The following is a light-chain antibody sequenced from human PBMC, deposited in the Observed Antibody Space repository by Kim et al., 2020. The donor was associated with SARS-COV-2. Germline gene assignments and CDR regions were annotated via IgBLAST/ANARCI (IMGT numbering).Light chain of an antibody. CDR2: DAS. CDR3: LQYDTIPPA. J-gene: IGKJ1*01. Sequence: SASVGDRVTITCQASQDINNYLNWYQQKPGKAPNLLIYDASNLRTGVPSRFSGSGSGTDFTFTISSLQPEDIGTYYWLQYDTIPPAFGHGTKVDIK. CDR1: QDINNY. V-gene: IGKV1-33*01.